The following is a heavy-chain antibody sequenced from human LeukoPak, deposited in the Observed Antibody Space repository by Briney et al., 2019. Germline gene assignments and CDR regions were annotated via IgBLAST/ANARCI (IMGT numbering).Heavy chain of an antibody. CDR3: AREVRGGGDCCFDY. J-gene: IGHJ4*02. D-gene: IGHD2-21*01. V-gene: IGHV3-30-3*01. CDR1: GFTFSSYA. Sequence: PGGSLRLSCAASGFTFSSYAMSWVRQAPGKGLEWVAVISYDGSNKYYADSVKGRFTISRDNSKNTLYLQMNSLRAEDTAVYYCAREVRGGGDCCFDYWGQGTLVTVSS. CDR2: ISYDGSNK.